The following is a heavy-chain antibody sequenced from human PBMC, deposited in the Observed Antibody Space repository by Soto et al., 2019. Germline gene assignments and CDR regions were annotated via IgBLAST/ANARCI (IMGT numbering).Heavy chain of an antibody. CDR1: GYSFTSYW. CDR2: IDPSDSYT. D-gene: IGHD6-13*01. Sequence: GECLKISCKGSGYSFTSYWISWVRQMPGKGLEWMGRIDPSDSYTNYSPSFQGHVTISADKSITTAYLQWSSLKASDTAMYYCARVSSSSWPYYYYYYGLDVWGQGTTVTVSS. J-gene: IGHJ6*02. CDR3: ARVSSSSWPYYYYYYGLDV. V-gene: IGHV5-10-1*01.